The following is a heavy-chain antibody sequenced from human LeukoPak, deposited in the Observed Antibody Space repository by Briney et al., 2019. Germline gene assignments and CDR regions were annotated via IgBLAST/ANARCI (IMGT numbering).Heavy chain of an antibody. CDR1: GYTFTSYY. Sequence: GASVKVSCKASGYTFTSYYMHWVRQAPGQGLEWMGIINPSGGSKSYAQKFQGRVTMTRDTSTSTVYMELSSLRSEDTAVYYCARDFGWWELLSWFDPWGQGTLVTVSS. CDR2: INPSGGSK. V-gene: IGHV1-46*03. J-gene: IGHJ5*02. D-gene: IGHD1-26*01. CDR3: ARDFGWWELLSWFDP.